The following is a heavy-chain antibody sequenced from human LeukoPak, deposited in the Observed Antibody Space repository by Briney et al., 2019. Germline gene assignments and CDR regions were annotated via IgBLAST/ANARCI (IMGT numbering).Heavy chain of an antibody. CDR1: GFILDDYY. CDR3: VRDAATAFDY. J-gene: IGHJ4*02. D-gene: IGHD2-21*02. V-gene: IGHV3-72*01. Sequence: GGSLRLPCAASGFILDDYYMDWVRQAPGMGLEWIGRIRNKRGGYTASYAASVKGRFTMSRDDSTKLLDVQMDNLRPEDTAVYYCVRDAATAFDYWGRGILVTVSS. CDR2: IRNKRGGYTA.